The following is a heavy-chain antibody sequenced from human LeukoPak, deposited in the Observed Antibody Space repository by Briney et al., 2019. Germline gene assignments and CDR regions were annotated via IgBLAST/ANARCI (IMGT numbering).Heavy chain of an antibody. V-gene: IGHV5-51*01. J-gene: IGHJ4*01. CDR1: GDKLATYW. Sequence: PGESLKISCKGSGDKLATYWIGWVRQLPGKGLEWMGIIYLSDSDTRYSPSFQGQVTISADKSISTAFLQWSSLKASDTAMHFCARPKSYIYGPFDIWGHGTLVTVSS. CDR3: ARPKSYIYGPFDI. CDR2: IYLSDSDT. D-gene: IGHD5-18*01.